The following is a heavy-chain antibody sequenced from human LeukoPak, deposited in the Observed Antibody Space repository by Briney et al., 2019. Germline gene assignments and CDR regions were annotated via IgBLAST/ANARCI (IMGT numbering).Heavy chain of an antibody. J-gene: IGHJ4*02. CDR1: GYSFTSYW. Sequence: GESLKISCKGSGYSFTSYWIGWVRQMPGKAWSGWGSSPSLQGQVTISADKSISTAYLQWNSLKASDTAMYFCARRDYGGKHFDYWGQGTLVTVSS. D-gene: IGHD4-23*01. V-gene: IGHV5-51*01. CDR3: ARRDYGGKHFDY.